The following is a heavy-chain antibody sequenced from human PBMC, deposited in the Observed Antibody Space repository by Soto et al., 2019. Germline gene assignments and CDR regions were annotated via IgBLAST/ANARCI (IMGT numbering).Heavy chain of an antibody. CDR3: AHSLIGYYYDSSGSNWFDP. D-gene: IGHD3-22*01. CDR2: IYWDDDK. V-gene: IGHV2-5*02. J-gene: IGHJ5*02. Sequence: QITLKESGPTLVKPTQTLTLTCTFSGFSLSTSGVGVGWIRQPPGKALEWLALIYWDDDKRYSPSLKSRLTITKDTPKNQVVLTMTNIDPVDTATYYCAHSLIGYYYDSSGSNWFDPWGQGTLVTVSS. CDR1: GFSLSTSGVG.